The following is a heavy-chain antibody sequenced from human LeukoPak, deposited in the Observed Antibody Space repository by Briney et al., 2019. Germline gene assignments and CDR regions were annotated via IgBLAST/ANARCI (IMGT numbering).Heavy chain of an antibody. CDR2: INGFGTEA. CDR3: ARDLEDYNNYGEMAI. V-gene: IGHV3-74*01. Sequence: PGGSLRLSCAASGFTFSGYYMFWVRQVPGKGLMWVAHINGFGTEATYADTVKGRFTISRDNAKNSLYLQMNSLRAEDTAVYYCARDLEDYNNYGEMAIWGQGTLVTVSS. J-gene: IGHJ4*02. CDR1: GFTFSGYY. D-gene: IGHD4-11*01.